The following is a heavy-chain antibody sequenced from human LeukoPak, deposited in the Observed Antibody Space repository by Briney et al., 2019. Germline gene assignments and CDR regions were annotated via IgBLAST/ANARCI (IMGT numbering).Heavy chain of an antibody. J-gene: IGHJ3*02. CDR2: INPNSGGT. CDR3: ARRVPAGIGAFDI. V-gene: IGHV1-2*02. CDR1: GYTFTYFG. Sequence: ASVKVSCKTSGYTFTYFGITWVRQAPGQGLEWMGWINPNSGGTNYAQKFQGRLTMTRDTSISTAYMELSSLRSDDTAVYYCARRVPAGIGAFDIWGQGTMVTVSS. D-gene: IGHD2-2*02.